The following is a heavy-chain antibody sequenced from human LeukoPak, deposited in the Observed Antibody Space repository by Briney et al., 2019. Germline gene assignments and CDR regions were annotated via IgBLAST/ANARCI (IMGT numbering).Heavy chain of an antibody. CDR2: FDPEDGET. J-gene: IGHJ6*02. D-gene: IGHD2-15*01. CDR1: GYTLTELS. Sequence: ASVKVSCKVSGYTLTELSMHWVRQAPGKGLEWMGGFDPEDGETIYAQKFQGRVTMTEDTSTDTAYMELSSLRSEDTAVYYCATVGPHCSGGSCYYYGMDVWGQGTTVIVSS. CDR3: ATVGPHCSGGSCYYYGMDV. V-gene: IGHV1-24*01.